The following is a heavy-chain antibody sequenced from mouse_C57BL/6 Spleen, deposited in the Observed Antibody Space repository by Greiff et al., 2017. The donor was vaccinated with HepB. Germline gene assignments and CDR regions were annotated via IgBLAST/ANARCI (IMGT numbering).Heavy chain of an antibody. Sequence: QVQLQQPGAELVMPGASVKLSCKASGYNFTSYWMPWVKQRPGQGLEWIGEIDPSDSYTNYNQKFKGKSTLTVDKSSSTAYMQLRSLTSEDSAVYYCASAYYSNWYCDVWGTGTTVTVSS. CDR3: ASAYYSNWYCDV. D-gene: IGHD2-5*01. J-gene: IGHJ1*03. V-gene: IGHV1-69*01. CDR1: GYNFTSYW. CDR2: IDPSDSYT.